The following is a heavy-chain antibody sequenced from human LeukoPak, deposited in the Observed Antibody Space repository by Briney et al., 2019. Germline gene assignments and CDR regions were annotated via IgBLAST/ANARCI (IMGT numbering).Heavy chain of an antibody. CDR2: IYPGDSDT. J-gene: IGHJ4*02. CDR1: GYKFTTYW. Sequence: GESLQISCQCSGYKFTTYWIGWVRQLSGKGLEWMGIIYPGDSDTRYSPSFQGQVTISADKSISTAYLQWSRLKAPDTAMYYCARGGIPASGAGGADFDYWGQGTLVTVSS. D-gene: IGHD6-13*01. CDR3: ARGGIPASGAGGADFDY. V-gene: IGHV5-51*01.